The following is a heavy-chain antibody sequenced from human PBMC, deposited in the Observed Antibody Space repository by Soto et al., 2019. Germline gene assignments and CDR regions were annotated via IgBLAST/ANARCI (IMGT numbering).Heavy chain of an antibody. CDR3: ARSPTQKSFFDY. CDR2: INPFGGDT. CDR1: GDSFTNYY. V-gene: IGHV1-46*01. D-gene: IGHD4-4*01. Sequence: ASVKVSCKASGDSFTNYYTHWVRQAPGQGLEWMGIINPFGGDTNYAQKFQGRLTMTRDTSTSIVYMELRSLRSEDTAIYYCARSPTQKSFFDYWGQGPLVTVSS. J-gene: IGHJ4*02.